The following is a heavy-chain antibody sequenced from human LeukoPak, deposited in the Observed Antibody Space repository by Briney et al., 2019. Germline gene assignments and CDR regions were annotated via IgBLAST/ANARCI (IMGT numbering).Heavy chain of an antibody. Sequence: PGGSLRLSCAASGFTFSSYAMHWVRQAPGKGLEWVAVISYDGSNKYYADSVKGRFTISRDNSKNTLYLQMNRLRAEDTAVYYCARSTPGYPGGYYYYMDVWGKGTTVTVSS. CDR2: ISYDGSNK. D-gene: IGHD5-12*01. V-gene: IGHV3-30*01. J-gene: IGHJ6*03. CDR3: ARSTPGYPGGYYYYMDV. CDR1: GFTFSSYA.